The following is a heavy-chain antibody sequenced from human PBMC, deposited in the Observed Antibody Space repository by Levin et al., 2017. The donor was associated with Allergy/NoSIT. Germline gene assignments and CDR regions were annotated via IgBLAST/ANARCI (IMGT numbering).Heavy chain of an antibody. J-gene: IGHJ5*02. CDR3: ARGQELWNPFDP. D-gene: IGHD7-27*01. CDR1: GFTLSSYS. V-gene: IGHV3-48*04. Sequence: GGSLRLSCVSSGFTLSSYSMSWVRQTPGKGLEWLAYISSSSQTIYYADSVRGRCSISRDNTKNSTYRHMDSLRADDTAVYYWARGQELWNPFDPWGQGALVTVSS. CDR2: ISSSSQTI.